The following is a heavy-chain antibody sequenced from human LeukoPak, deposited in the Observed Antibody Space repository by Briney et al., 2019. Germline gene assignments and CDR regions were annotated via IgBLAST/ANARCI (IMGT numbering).Heavy chain of an antibody. D-gene: IGHD6-13*01. CDR2: MNPNSGNT. CDR1: GYTFTSYD. CDR3: ARGLQPGSSWSTYYYYYGMDV. V-gene: IGHV1-8*01. Sequence: GASVKVSCKASGYTFTSYDINWVRQATGQGLEWMGWMNPNSGNTGYAQKFQGRVTMTRNTSISTAYMELSSLRSEDTAVYYCARGLQPGSSWSTYYYYYGMDVWGQGTTVTVSS. J-gene: IGHJ6*02.